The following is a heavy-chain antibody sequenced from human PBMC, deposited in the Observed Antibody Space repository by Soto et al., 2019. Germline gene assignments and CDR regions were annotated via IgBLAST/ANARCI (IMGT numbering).Heavy chain of an antibody. CDR1: GFKFDNDA. CDR2: ISGRGRNI. V-gene: IGHV3-23*01. J-gene: IGHJ6*02. CDR3: AKHSNEGAAGGMDV. D-gene: IGHD6-13*01. Sequence: EVQLLESGGGLVQPGGSLRLSCGTSGFKFDNDAMSWVRQAPGKGLEWVSVISGRGRNIYHADSVKGRFTISRDNSKNTLYLQMTSLRAEDTAVYYCAKHSNEGAAGGMDVWGQGTTVTVSS.